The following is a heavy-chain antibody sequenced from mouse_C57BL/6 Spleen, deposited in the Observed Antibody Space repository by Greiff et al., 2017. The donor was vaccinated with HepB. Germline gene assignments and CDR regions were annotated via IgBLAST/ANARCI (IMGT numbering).Heavy chain of an antibody. CDR2: ISDGGSYT. V-gene: IGHV5-4*01. Sequence: DVKLVESGGGLVKPGGSLKLSCAASGFTFSSYAMSWVRQTPEKRLEWVATISDGGSYTYYPNNVKGRFTISRDNAKNNLYLQMSHLKSEDTAMYYCARDESPDYWGQGTTLTVSS. CDR3: ARDESPDY. J-gene: IGHJ2*01. CDR1: GFTFSSYA.